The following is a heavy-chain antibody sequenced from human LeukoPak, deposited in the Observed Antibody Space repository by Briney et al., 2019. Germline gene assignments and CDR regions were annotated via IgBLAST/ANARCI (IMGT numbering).Heavy chain of an antibody. V-gene: IGHV3-23*01. Sequence: GGSLRLSCETSGFTFSSYAMSWVRQAPGKGLEWVSVLSGSGGSTYYADSVKGRFTISRDNSKNTLYLQMNSLIAEDTAVYYCAKDLVEYHSSGDYDYYTMDVWGQGTTVTVSS. D-gene: IGHD3-22*01. J-gene: IGHJ6*02. CDR1: GFTFSSYA. CDR2: LSGSGGST. CDR3: AKDLVEYHSSGDYDYYTMDV.